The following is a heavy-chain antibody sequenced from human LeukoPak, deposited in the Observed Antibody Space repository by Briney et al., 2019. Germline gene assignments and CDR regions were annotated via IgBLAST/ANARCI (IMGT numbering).Heavy chain of an antibody. Sequence: PSETLSLTCTVSGGSISSYYWSLIRQPAGKGLEWIGRIYTSGSTNYNPSLKSRVTMSVDTSKNQFSLKLSSVTAADTAVYYCAYYDFWSGYFNWGKGTLVTVSS. CDR1: GGSISSYY. CDR2: IYTSGST. CDR3: AYYDFWSGYFN. V-gene: IGHV4-4*07. J-gene: IGHJ4*02. D-gene: IGHD3-3*01.